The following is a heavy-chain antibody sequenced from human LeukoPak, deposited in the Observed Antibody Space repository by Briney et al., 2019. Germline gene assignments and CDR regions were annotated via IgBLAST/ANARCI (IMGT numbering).Heavy chain of an antibody. V-gene: IGHV3-30*02. CDR2: IRYDGSNK. J-gene: IGHJ4*02. CDR1: GFTFSSYG. CDR3: AKDPGSSASGDFYYFDY. Sequence: PGGSLRLPCAASGFTFSSYGMHWVRQAPGKGLEWVAFIRYDGSNKYYADSVKGRFTISRDDSKNTLYLQMNSLRAEDTAVYYCAKDPGSSASGDFYYFDYWGQGTLVTVSS. D-gene: IGHD6-6*01.